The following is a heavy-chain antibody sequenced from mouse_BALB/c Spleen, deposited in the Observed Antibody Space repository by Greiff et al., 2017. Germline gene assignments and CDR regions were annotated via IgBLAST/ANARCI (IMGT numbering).Heavy chain of an antibody. CDR2: ISSGSSTI. CDR1: GFTFSSFG. D-gene: IGHD2-1*01. CDR3: ARGEGNYGYYFDY. J-gene: IGHJ2*01. V-gene: IGHV5-17*02. Sequence: EVQLVESGGGLVQPGGSRKLSCAASGFTFSSFGMHWVRQAPEKGLEWVAYISSGSSTIYYADTVKGRFTISRDNPKNTLFLQMTSLRSEDTAMYYCARGEGNYGYYFDYWGQGTTLTVSS.